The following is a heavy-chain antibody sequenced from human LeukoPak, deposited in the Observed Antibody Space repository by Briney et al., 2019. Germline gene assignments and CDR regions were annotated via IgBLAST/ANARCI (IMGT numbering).Heavy chain of an antibody. Sequence: GGSLRLSCAASGFTFSSYATSWVRQAPGKGLEWVSAISGSGGSTYYADSVKGRFTISRDNSKNTLYLQMNSLRAEDTAVYYCAKDRLVVQYSRQPNWFDPWGQGTLVTVSS. V-gene: IGHV3-23*01. CDR3: AKDRLVVQYSRQPNWFDP. J-gene: IGHJ5*02. CDR2: ISGSGGST. CDR1: GFTFSSYA. D-gene: IGHD2-15*01.